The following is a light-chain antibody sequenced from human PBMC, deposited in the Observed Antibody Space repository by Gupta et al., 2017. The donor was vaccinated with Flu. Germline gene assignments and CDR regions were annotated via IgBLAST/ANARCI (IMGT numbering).Light chain of an antibody. CDR3: LIYMMNAIWV. Sequence: TVVTQEPSLSVAPGGTVTLTCALTSGSVSTHHYPSWYQQTPGQTPRTLMCKTDRRSPGVPSRFSGFIRGNKAALTITGAQAEDESDYYCLIYMMNAIWVFGGGTKLTVL. V-gene: IGLV8-61*01. CDR2: KTD. J-gene: IGLJ3*02. CDR1: SGSVSTHHY.